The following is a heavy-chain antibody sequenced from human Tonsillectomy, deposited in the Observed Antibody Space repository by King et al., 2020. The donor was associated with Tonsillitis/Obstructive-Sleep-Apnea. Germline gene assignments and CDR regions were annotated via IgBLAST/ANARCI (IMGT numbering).Heavy chain of an antibody. Sequence: EVQLVESGGGLVQPGGSLRLSCAASGFTFSSYSMNWVRQAPGKGLEWVSYISSSSSTIYYADSVKVRFTISRDNAKNSLYLQMNSLRDEDTAVYYCARDIGGNGGYYYYYMDVWGKGTTVTVSS. CDR2: ISSSSSTI. D-gene: IGHD3-16*01. J-gene: IGHJ6*03. CDR1: GFTFSSYS. CDR3: ARDIGGNGGYYYYYMDV. V-gene: IGHV3-48*02.